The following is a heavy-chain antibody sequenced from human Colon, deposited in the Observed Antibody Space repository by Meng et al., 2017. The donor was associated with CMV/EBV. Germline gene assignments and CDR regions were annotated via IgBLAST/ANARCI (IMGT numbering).Heavy chain of an antibody. CDR3: ARGRSYYDSNRKGLDY. D-gene: IGHD3-22*01. J-gene: IGHJ4*02. Sequence: SGAEWKKPGASGKVSCKASGYTFTDYYMHWLRQAPGQGLEWMGWINPNSGGTNYGQKFQGRVTMTRDTSISTAYMELSRLRSDDTATYYCARGRSYYDSNRKGLDYWGQGTLVTVSS. V-gene: IGHV1-2*02. CDR2: INPNSGGT. CDR1: GYTFTDYY.